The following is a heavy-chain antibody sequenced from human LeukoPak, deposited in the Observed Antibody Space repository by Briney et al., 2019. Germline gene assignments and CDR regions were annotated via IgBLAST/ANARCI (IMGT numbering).Heavy chain of an antibody. J-gene: IGHJ4*02. V-gene: IGHV1-2*02. CDR2: INPNRGGT. CDR3: TSGGFDSSGYYYLDD. Sequence: ASVKVSCKASGYTFTGYYMHWVRQAPGQGLEWMGWINPNRGGTNYAQKFQGRVTMTRDTSISTAYMELSRLRSDDTAVYYCTSGGFDSSGYYYLDDWVQGTLVTVSS. CDR1: GYTFTGYY. D-gene: IGHD3-22*01.